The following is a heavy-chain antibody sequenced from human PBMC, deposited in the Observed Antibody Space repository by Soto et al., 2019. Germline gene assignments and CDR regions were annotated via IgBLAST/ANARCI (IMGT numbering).Heavy chain of an antibody. V-gene: IGHV3-33*01. J-gene: IGHJ6*03. CDR3: ARDMSTVTSGYYYYYMDV. CDR1: GFTFSSYG. Sequence: GGSLRLSCAASGFTFSSYGMHWVRQAPGKGLEWVAVIWYDGSNKYYADSVKGRFTISRDNSKNTLYLQMNSLRAEDTAVYYCARDMSTVTSGYYYYYMDVWGKGTTVTVSS. CDR2: IWYDGSNK. D-gene: IGHD4-17*01.